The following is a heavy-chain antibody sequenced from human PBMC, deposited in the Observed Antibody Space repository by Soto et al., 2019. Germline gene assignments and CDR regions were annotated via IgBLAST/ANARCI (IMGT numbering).Heavy chain of an antibody. J-gene: IGHJ4*02. V-gene: IGHV3-74*01. Sequence: EVQLVESGGGLVQPGGSLRLPGAASGFTFSTYWMHWFGKAPGKGLVWVSRINSDGSSTSYADSVKGRFTISRDNAKNTLYLQMNSLRAEDTAVYYCARAPYSSSRSWGQGTLVTVSS. D-gene: IGHD6-13*01. CDR2: INSDGSST. CDR1: GFTFSTYW. CDR3: ARAPYSSSRS.